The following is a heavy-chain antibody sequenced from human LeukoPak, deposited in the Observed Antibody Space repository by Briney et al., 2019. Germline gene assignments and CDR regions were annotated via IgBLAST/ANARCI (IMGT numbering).Heavy chain of an antibody. V-gene: IGHV4-34*01. CDR3: ASSIYCSGGSCYSDYFYMDV. CDR1: GGSFSGYY. J-gene: IGHJ6*03. D-gene: IGHD2-15*01. Sequence: SETLPLTCAVYGGSFSGYYWTWIRQSPEKGLEWIGEVNHSGSTKYNPSFRSRVTMSVDTSKNQFSLKLSSVTAADTAVYYCASSIYCSGGSCYSDYFYMDVWGKGTTVTISS. CDR2: VNHSGST.